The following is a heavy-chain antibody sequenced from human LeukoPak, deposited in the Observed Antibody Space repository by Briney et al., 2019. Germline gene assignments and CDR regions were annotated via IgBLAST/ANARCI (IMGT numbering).Heavy chain of an antibody. CDR3: ARDRGYSSSWSHTNYFDY. CDR2: IKQDGSEK. CDR1: GFTFSSYW. V-gene: IGHV3-7*03. Sequence: GGSLRLSCAASGFTFSSYWVSWVRQAPGKGLEWVANIKQDGSEKYYVDSVKGRFTISRDNAKNSLYLQMNSLRAEDTAVYYCARDRGYSSSWSHTNYFDYWGQGTLVTVSS. D-gene: IGHD6-13*01. J-gene: IGHJ4*02.